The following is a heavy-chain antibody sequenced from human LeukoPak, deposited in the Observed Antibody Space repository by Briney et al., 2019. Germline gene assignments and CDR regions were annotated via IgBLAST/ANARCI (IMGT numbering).Heavy chain of an antibody. V-gene: IGHV1-69*13. CDR3: ASEGRRMYYDFWSGYAANWFDP. CDR2: IIPIFGTA. Sequence: ASVKVSCKASGGTFSSYAISWVRQAPGQGLEWMGGIIPIFGTANYAQKFQGRVTITADESTSTAYMELSSLRSEDTAVYYCASEGRRMYYDFWSGYAANWFDPWGQGTLVTVSS. D-gene: IGHD3-3*01. CDR1: GGTFSSYA. J-gene: IGHJ5*02.